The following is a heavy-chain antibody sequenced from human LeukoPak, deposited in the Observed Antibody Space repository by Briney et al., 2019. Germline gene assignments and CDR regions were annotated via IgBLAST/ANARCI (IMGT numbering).Heavy chain of an antibody. J-gene: IGHJ4*02. D-gene: IGHD6-19*01. Sequence: PSETLSLTCTVSGGSISSYYWSWIRQPPGKGVEWIGYIYYSGSTNYNPSLKSRVTISVDTSKNQFSLKLSSVTAADTAVYYCARTGGSGSDYWGQGTLVTVSS. V-gene: IGHV4-59*01. CDR3: ARTGGSGSDY. CDR2: IYYSGST. CDR1: GGSISSYY.